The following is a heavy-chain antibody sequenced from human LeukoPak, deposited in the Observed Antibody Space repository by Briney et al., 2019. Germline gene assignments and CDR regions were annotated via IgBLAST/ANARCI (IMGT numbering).Heavy chain of an antibody. D-gene: IGHD6-6*01. CDR1: GFTFSSYA. J-gene: IGHJ4*02. Sequence: GGSLRLSCAASGFTFSSYAMSWVRQAPGKGLEWVSGISAGGGSTYFANSVKGRFTISRDNSKNTLYLQMSSLRAEDTAVYSCAKSRESYSSSSRLDYWGQGTLVTVSS. CDR3: AKSRESYSSSSRLDY. CDR2: ISAGGGST. V-gene: IGHV3-23*01.